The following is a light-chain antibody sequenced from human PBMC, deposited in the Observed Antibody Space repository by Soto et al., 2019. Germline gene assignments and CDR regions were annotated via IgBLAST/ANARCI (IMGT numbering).Light chain of an antibody. V-gene: IGKV3D-15*01. J-gene: IGKJ1*01. CDR1: QSVSSK. CDR2: GAS. Sequence: EKVMTQSPSTLSVSTGERATLSCRASQSVSSKLAWYQQKPGQAPRLLIYGASTRATGIPARFSGSGSGTEFTLTISSLQSEDFAVYYCQQYNNWPRPFGQGTKVAI. CDR3: QQYNNWPRP.